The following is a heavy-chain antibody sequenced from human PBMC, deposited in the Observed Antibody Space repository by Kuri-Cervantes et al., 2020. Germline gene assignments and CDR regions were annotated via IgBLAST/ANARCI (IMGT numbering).Heavy chain of an antibody. Sequence: GESLKISCKASGYSFNTYWLGWVRQTPGKGLEWMGIIYPGDSDTRYSPSFQGQVSISVDKSIDTAYLQWSSLKASDTAMYYCGRRLDRLTKAFDIWGRGTMVTVSS. CDR2: IYPGDSDT. CDR1: GYSFNTYW. CDR3: GRRLDRLTKAFDI. D-gene: IGHD3-22*01. V-gene: IGHV5-51*01. J-gene: IGHJ3*02.